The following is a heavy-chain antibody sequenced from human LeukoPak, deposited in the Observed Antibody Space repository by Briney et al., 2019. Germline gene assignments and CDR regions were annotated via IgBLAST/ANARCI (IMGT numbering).Heavy chain of an antibody. Sequence: PGGSLRLSCAASGFTVSTNYVSWVRQAPGKGLEWVSVIYRSGSTYYADSVKGRFTISRDNSKNTLYLQMNRLRAEDTAVYYCARDLGHDAFDIWGQGTMVTVSS. V-gene: IGHV3-53*01. J-gene: IGHJ3*02. CDR1: GFTVSTNY. CDR3: ARDLGHDAFDI. CDR2: IYRSGST.